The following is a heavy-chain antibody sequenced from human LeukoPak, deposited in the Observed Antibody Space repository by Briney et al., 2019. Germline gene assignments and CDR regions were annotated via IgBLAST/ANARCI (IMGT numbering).Heavy chain of an antibody. Sequence: GRSLRLSCAASGFTFSSYGMHWVRQAPGKGLEWVAFIRYDGSNKYYADSVKGRFTISRHNSKNTLYLQMNSLRAEDTAVYYCAKDLYDSSCFDYWGQGTLVTVSS. CDR2: IRYDGSNK. J-gene: IGHJ4*02. CDR1: GFTFSSYG. CDR3: AKDLYDSSCFDY. D-gene: IGHD3-22*01. V-gene: IGHV3-30*02.